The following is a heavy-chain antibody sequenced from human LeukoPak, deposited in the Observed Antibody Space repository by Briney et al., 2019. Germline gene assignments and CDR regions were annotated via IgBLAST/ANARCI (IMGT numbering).Heavy chain of an antibody. CDR1: GYPIGLDYY. Sequence: SETLSLICKVSGYPIGLDYYWGWIRQPPGKGLEWIGHIYTSGSTNYNPSLKGRVTISVDTSKNQFSLKLSSVTAADTAVYYCAHYSSSSDWFDPRGQGTLVTVSS. V-gene: IGHV4-4*09. CDR2: IYTSGST. CDR3: AHYSSSSDWFDP. J-gene: IGHJ5*02. D-gene: IGHD6-6*01.